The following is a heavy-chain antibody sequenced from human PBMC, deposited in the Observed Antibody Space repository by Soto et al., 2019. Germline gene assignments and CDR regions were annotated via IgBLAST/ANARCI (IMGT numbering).Heavy chain of an antibody. Sequence: PSETLSLTCAVSGGSVSSGGYSWSWIRQPPGKGLEWIGYIYHSGSTYYNPSLKSRVTISVDRSKNQFSLKLSSVTAADTAVYYCARDLSGYTGWFDPWGQGTLVTVSS. CDR1: GGSVSSGGYS. CDR3: ARDLSGYTGWFDP. V-gene: IGHV4-30-2*01. D-gene: IGHD3-22*01. J-gene: IGHJ5*02. CDR2: IYHSGST.